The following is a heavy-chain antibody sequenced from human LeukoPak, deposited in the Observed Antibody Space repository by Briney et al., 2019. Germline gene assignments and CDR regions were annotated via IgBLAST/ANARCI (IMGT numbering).Heavy chain of an antibody. Sequence: ASVKVSCKVSGYTLTELSMHWVRQAPGKGLEWMGGFDPEDGETIYAQKFQGRVTMTEDTSTDTAYMELSSLRSEDTAVYYCATDSCSSTSCYNFDYWGQGTLVTVSS. D-gene: IGHD2-2*02. CDR1: GYTLTELS. V-gene: IGHV1-24*01. CDR3: ATDSCSSTSCYNFDY. CDR2: FDPEDGET. J-gene: IGHJ4*02.